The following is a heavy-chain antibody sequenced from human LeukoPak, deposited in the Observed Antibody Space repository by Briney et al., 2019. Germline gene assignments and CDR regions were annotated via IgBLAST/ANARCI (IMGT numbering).Heavy chain of an antibody. CDR3: ARERYYDSSGPDY. V-gene: IGHV4-39*07. Sequence: SSETLSLTCTVSGGSISSSSYYWGWIRQPPGKGLEWIGSIYYSGSTYYNPSLKSRVTMSVDTSKNQLSLKLSSVTAADTAVYYCARERYYDSSGPDYWGQGTLVTVSS. CDR1: GGSISSSSYY. CDR2: IYYSGST. D-gene: IGHD3-22*01. J-gene: IGHJ4*02.